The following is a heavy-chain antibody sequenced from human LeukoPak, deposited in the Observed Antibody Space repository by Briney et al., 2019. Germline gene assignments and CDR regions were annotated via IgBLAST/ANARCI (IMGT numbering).Heavy chain of an antibody. CDR2: ISAYNGNT. Sequence: ASVKVSCKASGYTFTSYGISWVRQAPGQGLEWMGWISAYNGNTNYAQKLQGRVTMTTDTSTGTAYMELRSLRSDDTAVYYCARGRTGVDTAMADAFDYWGQGTLVTVSS. J-gene: IGHJ4*02. CDR1: GYTFTSYG. CDR3: ARGRTGVDTAMADAFDY. D-gene: IGHD5-18*01. V-gene: IGHV1-18*04.